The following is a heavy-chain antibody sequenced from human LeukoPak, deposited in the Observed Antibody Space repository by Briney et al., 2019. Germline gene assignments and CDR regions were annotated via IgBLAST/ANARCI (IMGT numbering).Heavy chain of an antibody. CDR2: IYTSGST. D-gene: IGHD4-17*01. CDR1: GGSISSGSYY. Sequence: SETLSLTCTASGGSISSGSYYWSWIRQPAGKGLEWIGRIYTSGSTNYNPSLKSRVTISVDTSKNQFSLKLSSVTAADTAVYYCAKNDYGDYADYWGQGALVTVSS. CDR3: AKNDYGDYADY. V-gene: IGHV4-61*02. J-gene: IGHJ4*02.